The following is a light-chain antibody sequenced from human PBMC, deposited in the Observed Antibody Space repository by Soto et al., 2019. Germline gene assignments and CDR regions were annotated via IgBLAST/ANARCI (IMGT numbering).Light chain of an antibody. CDR2: EVS. V-gene: IGLV2-14*01. CDR1: SSDVGYYNY. Sequence: QSALTQPASVSGSPGQSITISCTGTSSDVGYYNYVSWYQQHPGKGPKLMIYEVSNRPSGVSFRFSGSKSGYTASLTISGLQADDEADYYCNSFTSFNTRVFGSGTKLTVL. J-gene: IGLJ1*01. CDR3: NSFTSFNTRV.